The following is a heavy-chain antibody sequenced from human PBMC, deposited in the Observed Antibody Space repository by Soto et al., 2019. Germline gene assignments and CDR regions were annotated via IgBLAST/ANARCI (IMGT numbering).Heavy chain of an antibody. J-gene: IGHJ4*02. D-gene: IGHD6-13*01. CDR1: GGSISSGDYY. CDR3: ASIPHPGYSQNFDY. CDR2: IYYSGST. V-gene: IGHV4-30-4*01. Sequence: SETLSLTCTVSGGSISSGDYYWSWIRQPPGKGLEWIGYIYYSGSTYYNPSLKSRVTISVDTSKNQFSLKLSSVTAADTAVYYCASIPHPGYSQNFDYWGQGTLVTVSS.